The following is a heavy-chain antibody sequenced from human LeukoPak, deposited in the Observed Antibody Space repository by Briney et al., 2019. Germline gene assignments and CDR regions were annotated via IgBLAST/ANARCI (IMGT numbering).Heavy chain of an antibody. CDR3: ARDLVGGIWASGY. J-gene: IGHJ4*02. Sequence: GASVKVSCKASGYTFTSYAMNWVRQAPGQGLEWTGWINTNTGNPTYAQGFTGRFVFSLDTSVSTAYLQISSLKSDDTAVYYCARDLVGGIWASGYWGQGTLVTVSS. CDR2: INTNTGNP. CDR1: GYTFTSYA. D-gene: IGHD3-16*01. V-gene: IGHV7-4-1*02.